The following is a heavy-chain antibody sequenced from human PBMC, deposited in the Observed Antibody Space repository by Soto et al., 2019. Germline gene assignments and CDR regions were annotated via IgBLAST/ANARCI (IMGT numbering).Heavy chain of an antibody. J-gene: IGHJ3*02. D-gene: IGHD2-21*02. Sequence: ASVKVSCKASGYTFTSYGISWVRQAPGQGLEWMGWISAYNGNTNYAQKLQGRVTMTTDTSTSTAYMGLRSLRSDDTAVYYCARGQVVVTAIDAFDIWGQGTMVTVSS. CDR2: ISAYNGNT. V-gene: IGHV1-18*04. CDR3: ARGQVVVTAIDAFDI. CDR1: GYTFTSYG.